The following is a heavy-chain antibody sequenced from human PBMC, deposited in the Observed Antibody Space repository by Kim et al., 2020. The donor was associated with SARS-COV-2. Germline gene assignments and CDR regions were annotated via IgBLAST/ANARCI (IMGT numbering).Heavy chain of an antibody. D-gene: IGHD3-16*02. V-gene: IGHV3-7*01. Sequence: GGSLRLSCAASGFTFSNYWMSWVRQAPGKGLEWVANIKQDGSEEYYVDSVKGRFTIFRDNAKNSLYLQMNSLRAEDTAVYYCARELPQISYGWDSWGQGALVIVSS. CDR3: ARELPQISYGWDS. J-gene: IGHJ4*02. CDR2: IKQDGSEE. CDR1: GFTFSNYW.